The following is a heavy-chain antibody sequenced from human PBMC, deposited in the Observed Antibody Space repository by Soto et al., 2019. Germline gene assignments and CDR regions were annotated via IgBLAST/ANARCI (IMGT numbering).Heavy chain of an antibody. CDR3: AKYSIVIFEGMDA. Sequence: VGSLRLSCADSGFSFSSYGMHWVRQAPGKGLEWLAVISYDGTNKYHADSVKGRFTISRDNSKNTLYLQMNSLRDDDSAVYYCAKYSIVIFEGMDAWGQRTTVTVSS. D-gene: IGHD3-16*02. V-gene: IGHV3-30*18. CDR1: GFSFSSYG. CDR2: ISYDGTNK. J-gene: IGHJ6*02.